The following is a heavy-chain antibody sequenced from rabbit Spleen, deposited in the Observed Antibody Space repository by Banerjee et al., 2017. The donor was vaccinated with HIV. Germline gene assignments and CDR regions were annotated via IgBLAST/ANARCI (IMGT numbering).Heavy chain of an antibody. CDR1: GFTLSSYY. V-gene: IGHV1S45*01. CDR2: IHTGSGNT. D-gene: IGHD2-1*01. J-gene: IGHJ4*01. Sequence: QEQLEESGGGLVKPGASLTLSCTASGFTLSSYYMCWVRQAPGKGLEWIGCIHTGSGNTYYASWAKGRFTISKTSSTPVTLQMTSLTDADTATYFCVRDQAGDADYGPYYLNLWGPGTLVTVS. CDR3: VRDQAGDADYGPYYLNL.